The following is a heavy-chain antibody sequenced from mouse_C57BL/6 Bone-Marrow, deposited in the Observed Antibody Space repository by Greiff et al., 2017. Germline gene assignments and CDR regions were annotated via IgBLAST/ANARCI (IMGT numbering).Heavy chain of an antibody. CDR1: GYTFPSYG. V-gene: IGHV1-81*01. CDR2: IYPRSGNT. D-gene: IGHD1-1*01. Sequence: VKLMESGAELARPGASVKLSCKASGYTFPSYGISWVKQRTGQGLEWIGEIYPRSGNTYYNEKFKGKATLTADKSSSTAYMELRSLTSEDSAVYFCDYYGSSYFDYWGQGTTLTVSS. J-gene: IGHJ2*01. CDR3: DYYGSSYFDY.